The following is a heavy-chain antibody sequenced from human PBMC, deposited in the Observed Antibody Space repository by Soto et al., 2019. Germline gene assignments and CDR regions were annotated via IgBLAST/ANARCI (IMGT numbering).Heavy chain of an antibody. J-gene: IGHJ4*02. V-gene: IGHV3-30*18. CDR2: ISYDGSNK. CDR3: AKDPYSSGWYGKGYFDY. Sequence: GGSLRLSCAASGFTFSSYGMHWVRQAPGKGLEWVAVISYDGSNKYYADSVKGRFTISRDNSKNTLYLQMNSLRAEDTAVYYCAKDPYSSGWYGKGYFDYWGQGTLVTVPQ. CDR1: GFTFSSYG. D-gene: IGHD6-19*01.